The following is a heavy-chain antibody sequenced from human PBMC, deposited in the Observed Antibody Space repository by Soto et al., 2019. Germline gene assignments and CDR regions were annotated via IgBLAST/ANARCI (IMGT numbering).Heavy chain of an antibody. CDR1: GFTFSSYS. J-gene: IGHJ6*02. CDR3: ASLVGMDV. Sequence: PGGSLRLSCAASGFTFSSYSMSWVRQAPGKGLEWVSYISSSSSTIYYADSVKGRFTISRDNAKNSLYLQMNSLRAEDTAVYYCASLVGMDVWGQGTTVTVSS. V-gene: IGHV3-48*01. CDR2: ISSSSSTI.